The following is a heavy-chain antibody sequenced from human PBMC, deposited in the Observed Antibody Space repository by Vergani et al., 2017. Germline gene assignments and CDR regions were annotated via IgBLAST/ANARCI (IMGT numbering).Heavy chain of an antibody. CDR1: GGSFSGYY. CDR2: INHSGST. J-gene: IGHJ4*02. D-gene: IGHD3-3*01. Sequence: QVQLQRWGAGLLKPSETLSLTCAVYGGSFSGYYWSWIRQPPGKGLEWIGEINHSGSTNYNPSLKSRVTISVDTSKNQFSLKLSSVTAADTAVYYGARETSGRLRFQIDYWGQGTLVTVSS. V-gene: IGHV4-34*01. CDR3: ARETSGRLRFQIDY.